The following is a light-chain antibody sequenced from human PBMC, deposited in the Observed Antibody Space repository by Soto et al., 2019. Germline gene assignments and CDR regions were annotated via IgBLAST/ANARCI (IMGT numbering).Light chain of an antibody. J-gene: IGKJ1*01. V-gene: IGKV1-39*01. Sequence: DIQVTQSPSSLSASVGDRVNTTCRASQRISSYLNWYQQKPGKAPKILIYAVSNLQSGVPSRFSGSGSGTDFTLTISTLQPEDFATYYCQQSYSAPRTFGQGTKVEIK. CDR1: QRISSY. CDR3: QQSYSAPRT. CDR2: AVS.